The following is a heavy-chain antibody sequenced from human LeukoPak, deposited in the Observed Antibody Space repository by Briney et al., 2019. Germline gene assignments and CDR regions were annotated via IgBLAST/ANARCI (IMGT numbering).Heavy chain of an antibody. D-gene: IGHD3-10*01. Sequence: SETLSLTCTVSGGSISSASHYWTWIRQPAGKGLEWIGRIFTSGSTDYNPSLKSRVTISVETSKNQFSLKLSSVTPADTVIYYCAREESLTLDSWGQGTLVTVSS. CDR1: GGSISSASHY. CDR3: AREESLTLDS. CDR2: IFTSGST. J-gene: IGHJ4*02. V-gene: IGHV4-61*02.